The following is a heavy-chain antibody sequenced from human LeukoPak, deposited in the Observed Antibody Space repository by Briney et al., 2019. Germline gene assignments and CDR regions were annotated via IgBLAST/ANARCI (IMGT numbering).Heavy chain of an antibody. CDR1: GFTFSNYW. Sequence: GASLRLSCAASGFTFSNYWMIWVRQASGKGLEWVGNIKQDGSEKRYADSVRGRFSISRDSAQTSLYLQMNSLRAEDTAVYYCARASDPWLQLTWGQGTLVTVSS. J-gene: IGHJ5*02. V-gene: IGHV3-7*05. CDR2: IKQDGSEK. CDR3: ARASDPWLQLT. D-gene: IGHD5-24*01.